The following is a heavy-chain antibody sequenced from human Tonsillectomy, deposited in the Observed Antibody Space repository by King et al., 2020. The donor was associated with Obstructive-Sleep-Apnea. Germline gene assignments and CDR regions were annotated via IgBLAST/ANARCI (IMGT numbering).Heavy chain of an antibody. D-gene: IGHD3-10*01. Sequence: EVQLVESGGGLVQPGRSLRLSCAASGFTFDDYAMHWARQAPGKGLEWVSGISCNSGSIGYADSVKGRFTISRDNAKNSLYLQMNSLRAEDTALYYCAKDIEGSGLYGMDVWGQGTTVTVSS. CDR3: AKDIEGSGLYGMDV. CDR2: ISCNSGSI. V-gene: IGHV3-9*01. J-gene: IGHJ6*02. CDR1: GFTFDDYA.